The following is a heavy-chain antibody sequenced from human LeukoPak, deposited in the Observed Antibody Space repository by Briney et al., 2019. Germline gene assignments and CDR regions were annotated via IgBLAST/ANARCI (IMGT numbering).Heavy chain of an antibody. D-gene: IGHD3-10*01. CDR3: ARQYYGSDY. CDR1: GVSFSNYY. J-gene: IGHJ4*02. CDR2: INHSGYT. V-gene: IGHV4-34*01. Sequence: PSETLSLTCAVSGVSFSNYYWSWIRQPPPKGLEWIGEINHSGYTNYNPSLRSRFTISIDTSRNQCSLKVTSVTAADRAIYYCARQYYGSDYWGQGTLVSVSS.